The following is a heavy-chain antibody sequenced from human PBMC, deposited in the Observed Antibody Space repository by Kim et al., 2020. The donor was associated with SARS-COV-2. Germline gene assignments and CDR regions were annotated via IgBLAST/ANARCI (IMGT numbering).Heavy chain of an antibody. Sequence: SETLSLTCTVSGGSISSGGYYWSWIRQHPGKGLEWIGYIYYSGSTYYNPSLKSRVTISVDTSKNQFSLKLSSVTAADTAVYYCARTTYYYGSGSYPIDYWGQGTLVTVSS. CDR2: IYYSGST. J-gene: IGHJ4*02. CDR3: ARTTYYYGSGSYPIDY. D-gene: IGHD3-10*01. V-gene: IGHV4-31*03. CDR1: GGSISSGGYY.